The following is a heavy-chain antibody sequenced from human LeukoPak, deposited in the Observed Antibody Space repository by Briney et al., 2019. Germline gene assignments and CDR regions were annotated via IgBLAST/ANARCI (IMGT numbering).Heavy chain of an antibody. Sequence: PSETLSLICTVSGGSVSSSSYYWGWIRQPPGKGLEWIGSIYYSGSTYYNPSLKSRVTISVDTSKNQFSLKPSSVTAADTAVYYCARVIAAAGTRYYLDYWGQGTLVTVSS. D-gene: IGHD6-13*01. CDR3: ARVIAAAGTRYYLDY. J-gene: IGHJ4*02. CDR1: GGSVSSSSYY. V-gene: IGHV4-39*07. CDR2: IYYSGST.